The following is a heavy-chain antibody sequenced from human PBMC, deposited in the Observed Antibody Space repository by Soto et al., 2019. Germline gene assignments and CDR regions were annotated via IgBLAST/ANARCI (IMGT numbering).Heavy chain of an antibody. Sequence: PSDTLSLTCTVSGGSISSYYWSWIRQTPGKGLEWIGYIYYSGSTNYNPSLKSRVTISVDTSKNQFSLKLSSVTAADTAVYYCARGYCSGGSCYSWTHAFDIWGQGTMVTVS. J-gene: IGHJ3*02. D-gene: IGHD2-15*01. CDR1: GGSISSYY. V-gene: IGHV4-59*07. CDR2: IYYSGST. CDR3: ARGYCSGGSCYSWTHAFDI.